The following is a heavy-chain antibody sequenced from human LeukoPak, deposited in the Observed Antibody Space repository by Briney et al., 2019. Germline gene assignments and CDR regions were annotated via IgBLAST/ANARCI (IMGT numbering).Heavy chain of an antibody. J-gene: IGHJ4*02. V-gene: IGHV4-30-2*01. CDR3: ARVLWFGELLYSFDY. CDR2: IYHSGST. Sequence: KASQTLSLTCAVSGGSISSGGYSWSWIRQPPGKGLEWIVYIYHSGSTYYNPSLKSRVTISVDRSKNQLSLKLSSVTAADTAVYYCARVLWFGELLYSFDYWGQGTLVTVSS. D-gene: IGHD3-10*01. CDR1: GGSISSGGYS.